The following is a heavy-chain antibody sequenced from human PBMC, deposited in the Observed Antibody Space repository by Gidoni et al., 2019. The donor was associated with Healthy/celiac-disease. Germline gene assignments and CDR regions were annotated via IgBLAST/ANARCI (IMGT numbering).Heavy chain of an antibody. D-gene: IGHD1-26*01. Sequence: QVQLVESGGGVVQPGRSLRLSCAASGFTFSSYGMHWVRQAPGKGLEWVAVIWYDGSNKYYADSVKGRFTISRDNSKNTLYLQMNSLRAEDTAVYYCARDFGYHGELPLDYWGQGTLVTVSS. CDR1: GFTFSSYG. J-gene: IGHJ4*02. V-gene: IGHV3-33*08. CDR2: IWYDGSNK. CDR3: ARDFGYHGELPLDY.